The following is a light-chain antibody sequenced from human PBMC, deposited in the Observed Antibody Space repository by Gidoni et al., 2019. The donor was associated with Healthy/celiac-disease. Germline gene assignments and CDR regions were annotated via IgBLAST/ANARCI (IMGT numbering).Light chain of an antibody. CDR3: QQRSNWPLLT. CDR2: DAS. J-gene: IGKJ4*01. Sequence: EIVLTQSPATLSLSPGERATLSCRASQSVSSYLAWYQQKPGQAPRLLIYDASNRATGIPARFSGSGSGTDFTLIISSLEREDFAVYYCQQRSNWPLLTFGGGTKVEIK. CDR1: QSVSSY. V-gene: IGKV3-11*01.